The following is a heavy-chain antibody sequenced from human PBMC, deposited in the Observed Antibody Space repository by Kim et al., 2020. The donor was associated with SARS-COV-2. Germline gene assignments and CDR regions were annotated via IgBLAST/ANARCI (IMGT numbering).Heavy chain of an antibody. CDR3: ARAVGWTYDIYYHGMDV. Sequence: ASVKVSCKASGYTFSKNDITWVRQAPGQGLEWMAWISVYNGNTKYAQKFQGRLTMTIDTSTSTAYMELRSLRSDDTALYYCARAVGWTYDIYYHGMDVWGQGTTVTVSS. D-gene: IGHD1-7*01. V-gene: IGHV1-18*01. CDR2: ISVYNGNT. J-gene: IGHJ6*02. CDR1: GYTFSKND.